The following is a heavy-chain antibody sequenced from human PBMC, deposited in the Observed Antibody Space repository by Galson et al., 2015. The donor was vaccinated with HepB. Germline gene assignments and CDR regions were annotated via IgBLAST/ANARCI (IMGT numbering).Heavy chain of an antibody. J-gene: IGHJ4*02. V-gene: IGHV3-7*03. CDR3: ARVYLG. CDR1: GFTFSDSW. CDR2: INQDGSEK. Sequence: SLRLSCAASGFTFSDSWMSWVRQAPGKGLEWVANINQDGSEKYYVDSVKGRFTISRDNAKNSLYLQMNSLRAEDTAVYYCARVYLGWGQGALVTVSS. D-gene: IGHD2/OR15-2a*01.